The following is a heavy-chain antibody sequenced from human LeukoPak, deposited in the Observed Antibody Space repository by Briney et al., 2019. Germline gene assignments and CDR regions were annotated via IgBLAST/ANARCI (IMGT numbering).Heavy chain of an antibody. J-gene: IGHJ3*02. CDR1: GFTFSGSA. CDR2: IGSEANSYAT. D-gene: IGHD6-13*01. CDR3: TRRSGSWNDAFDI. Sequence: GGSLRLSCAASGFTFSGSAMHWVRQASGEGLEWVGRIGSEANSYATTYAASVKGRFTISRDASKITAYLQMNSLKTEDTAIYYCTRRSGSWNDAFDIWGQGTMVTVSS. V-gene: IGHV3-73*01.